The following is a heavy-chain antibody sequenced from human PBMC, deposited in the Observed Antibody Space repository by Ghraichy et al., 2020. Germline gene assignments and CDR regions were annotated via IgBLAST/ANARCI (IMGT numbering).Heavy chain of an antibody. D-gene: IGHD2-2*01. CDR3: ARDIVVLPAAIYDYYSMDV. Sequence: GGSLRLSCAASRFTFSSYAIHWVRQPPGKGLEWVAVISYDGSNKYYADSVKGRFTISRDNSKNTLYLQMNSLRAEDTAVYYCARDIVVLPAAIYDYYSMDVWGKWSTVTVSS. J-gene: IGHJ6*04. CDR1: RFTFSSYA. V-gene: IGHV3-30*04. CDR2: ISYDGSNK.